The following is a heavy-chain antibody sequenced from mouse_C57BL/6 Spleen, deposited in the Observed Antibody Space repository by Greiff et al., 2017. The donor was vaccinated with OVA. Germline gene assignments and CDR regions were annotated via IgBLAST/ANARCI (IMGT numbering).Heavy chain of an antibody. D-gene: IGHD2-4*01. V-gene: IGHV1-55*01. Sequence: QVQLQQPGAELVKPGASVKMSCKASGYTFTSYWITWVKQRPGQGLEWIGDIYPGSGSTNYNEKFKSKATLTVDTSSSTAYMQLRSLTSEDSAVYYCARRYDYDGAWFAYWGQGTLVTVSA. CDR1: GYTFTSYW. CDR3: ARRYDYDGAWFAY. J-gene: IGHJ3*01. CDR2: IYPGSGST.